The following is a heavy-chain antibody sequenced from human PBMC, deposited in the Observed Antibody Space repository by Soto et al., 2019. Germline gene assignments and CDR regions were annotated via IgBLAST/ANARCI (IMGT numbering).Heavy chain of an antibody. J-gene: IGHJ6*02. CDR1: GGTFSSYA. D-gene: IGHD6-19*01. V-gene: IGHV1-69*13. Sequence: GASVKVSCMASGGTFSSYAISWVRQAPGQGLEWMGGIIPIFGTANYAQKFQGRVTITADESTSTAYMELSSLRSEDTAVYYCAREIRRDSSGWYGYYYYGMDVWGQGTTVTVSS. CDR2: IIPIFGTA. CDR3: AREIRRDSSGWYGYYYYGMDV.